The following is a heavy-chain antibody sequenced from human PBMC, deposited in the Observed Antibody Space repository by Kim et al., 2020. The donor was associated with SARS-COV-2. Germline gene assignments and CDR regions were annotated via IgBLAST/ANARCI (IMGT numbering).Heavy chain of an antibody. D-gene: IGHD3-3*02. CDR2: ISGDSGKS. V-gene: IGHV3-23*01. CDR1: GFTFSSYA. Sequence: GGSLRLSCAASGFTFSSYAMRWVRQAPGKGLEWVSSISGDSGKSYYADSVKGRFTISRDNSKSTLYLQMNSLRAEDTAVYYCAKITGIFSVVSVYWRQ. J-gene: IGHJ4*02. CDR3: AKITGIFSVVSVY.